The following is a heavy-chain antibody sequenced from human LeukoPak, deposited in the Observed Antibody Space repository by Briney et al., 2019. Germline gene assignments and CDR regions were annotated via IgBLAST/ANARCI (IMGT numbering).Heavy chain of an antibody. CDR1: GGSISSYY. Sequence: SETLSLTCTVSGGSISSYYWSWIRQPPGKGLEWIGYIYYSGSTNYNPSLKSRVTISVDTSKNQFSLKLSSVTAADTAVYYCARVSGYYDSSGYYYEAAFDIWGQGTMVTVSS. D-gene: IGHD3-22*01. J-gene: IGHJ3*02. CDR2: IYYSGST. CDR3: ARVSGYYDSSGYYYEAAFDI. V-gene: IGHV4-59*01.